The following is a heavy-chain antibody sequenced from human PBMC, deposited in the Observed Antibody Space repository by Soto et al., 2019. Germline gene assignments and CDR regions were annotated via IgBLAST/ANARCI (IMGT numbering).Heavy chain of an antibody. CDR1: GFTFSSYA. Sequence: QVQLVESGGGVVQPGRSLRLSCAASGFTFSSYAMHWVRQAPGKGLEWVAVISYDGSNKYYADSAKGRFTISRDNSKNTLYLQMNSLRAEDTAVYYCARGGNGGYWGQGTLVTVSS. CDR3: ARGGNGGY. J-gene: IGHJ4*02. D-gene: IGHD2-15*01. CDR2: ISYDGSNK. V-gene: IGHV3-30-3*01.